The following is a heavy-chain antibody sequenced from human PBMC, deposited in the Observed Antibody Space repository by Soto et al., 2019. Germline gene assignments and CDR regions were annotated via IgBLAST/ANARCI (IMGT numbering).Heavy chain of an antibody. CDR3: TGITWFRGMDV. V-gene: IGHV6-1*01. CDR1: GVSVSSIRAG. CDR2: TYYKYKWNN. Sequence: SQTLSLTCVISGVSVSSIRAGWNWIRQSPSRGVEWLGRTYYKYKWNNDYALSVKSRITINPDTTKNQYSLHLYSVTPEDTAVYYCTGITWFRGMDVWGQGTPVTVSS. D-gene: IGHD3-10*01. J-gene: IGHJ6*02.